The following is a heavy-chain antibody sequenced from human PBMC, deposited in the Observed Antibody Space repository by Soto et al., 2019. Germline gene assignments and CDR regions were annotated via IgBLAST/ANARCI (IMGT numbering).Heavy chain of an antibody. J-gene: IGHJ4*02. CDR3: ARGRQDIVAVPGDD. CDR1: GYTFTDYA. CDR2: INAGNGNP. D-gene: IGHD2-2*01. Sequence: ASVKVSCKTSGYTFTDYAMHWVRQAPGHNLEWMGWINAGNGNPKYSRTFQGRVTITRDTSASTAYMDLSSLRSEDTAIYYCARGRQDIVAVPGDDWGQGTLVTVSS. V-gene: IGHV1-3*01.